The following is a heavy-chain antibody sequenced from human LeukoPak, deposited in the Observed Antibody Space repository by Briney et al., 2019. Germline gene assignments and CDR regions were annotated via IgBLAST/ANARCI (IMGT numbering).Heavy chain of an antibody. CDR3: ERDRDYDILTGYRIPFDY. D-gene: IGHD3-9*01. Sequence: VGSLRLSCASSVFTFSSYIMNFVRPAPGKGLKCVSSISISSSYIYYADSVRGRFTIPRENARNSLYLKMNSLRAEDRAVYYCERDRDYDILTGYRIPFDYWGQGTLVTVSS. V-gene: IGHV3-21*01. CDR2: ISISSSYI. J-gene: IGHJ4*02. CDR1: VFTFSSYI.